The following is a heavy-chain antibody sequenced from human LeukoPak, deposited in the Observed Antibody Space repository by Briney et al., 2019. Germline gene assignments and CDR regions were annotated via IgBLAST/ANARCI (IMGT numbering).Heavy chain of an antibody. CDR3: VKGGVYPTYYFDS. Sequence: PSETLSLTCTVSGGSISSYYWSWIRQPPGKGLEWIGYIYYSGSTNYNPSLKSRVTISVDTSKNQFSLKLSSVTAADTAVYYCVKGGVYPTYYFDSGGRGPLATVPS. CDR2: IYYSGST. CDR1: GGSISSYY. V-gene: IGHV4-59*01. D-gene: IGHD1-26*01. J-gene: IGHJ4*02.